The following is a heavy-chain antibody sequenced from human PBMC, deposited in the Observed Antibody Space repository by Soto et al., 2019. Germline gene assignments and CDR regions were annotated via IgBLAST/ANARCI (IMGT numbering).Heavy chain of an antibody. CDR1: GYTFTSYG. Sequence: GASVKVSCKASGYTFTSYGISWVRQAPGQGLEWMGWISAYNGNTNYAQKLQGRVTMTTDTSTSTAYMELRSLRSDDTAVYYCARDPARESSSWWGSYYYYYGMDVWGQGTTVTVSS. V-gene: IGHV1-18*01. CDR3: ARDPARESSSWWGSYYYYYGMDV. D-gene: IGHD6-13*01. J-gene: IGHJ6*02. CDR2: ISAYNGNT.